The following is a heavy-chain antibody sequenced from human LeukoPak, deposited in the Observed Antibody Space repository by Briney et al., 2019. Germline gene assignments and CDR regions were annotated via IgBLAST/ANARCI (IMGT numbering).Heavy chain of an antibody. J-gene: IGHJ4*02. CDR3: ARVRYNWNRDFDY. D-gene: IGHD1-20*01. CDR2: MFHSGST. CDR1: GYSISSGYY. Sequence: SETLSLTCTVSGYSISSGYYWGWIRQPPGKGLEGIVSMFHSGSTYYNPSLKSRVTMSVDTSKNQFSLKLSSVTAADTAVYYCARVRYNWNRDFDYWGQGTLVTVSS. V-gene: IGHV4-38-2*02.